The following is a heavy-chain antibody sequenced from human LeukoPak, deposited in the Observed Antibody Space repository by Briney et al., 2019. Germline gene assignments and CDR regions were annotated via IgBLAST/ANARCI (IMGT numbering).Heavy chain of an antibody. D-gene: IGHD5-18*01. CDR3: ARLSRGYSYGGFDY. CDR1: GFTFSSYA. CDR2: ISYDGSNK. Sequence: PGRSLRLSCAASGFTFSSYAMHWVRQAPGKGLEWVAVISYDGSNKYYADSVKGRLTISRDNSKNTLYLQMNSLRAEDTAVYYCARLSRGYSYGGFDYWGQGTLVTVSS. V-gene: IGHV3-30*04. J-gene: IGHJ4*02.